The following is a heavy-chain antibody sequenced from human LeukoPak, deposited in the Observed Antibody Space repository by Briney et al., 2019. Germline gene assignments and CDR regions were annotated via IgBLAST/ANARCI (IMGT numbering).Heavy chain of an antibody. CDR2: IESGSST. J-gene: IGHJ3*02. D-gene: IGHD3-22*01. V-gene: IGHV3-53*01. CDR3: ARRTWLYAFDI. CDR1: GFTVSSNH. Sequence: GGSLRLSCAASGFTVSSNHMNWVRQAPGKGLQWFSFIESGSSTYYADSVKGRFTISRDNSKNPLYLQMHSLSAEDSAVYYCARRTWLYAFDIWGQGTMVTVSS.